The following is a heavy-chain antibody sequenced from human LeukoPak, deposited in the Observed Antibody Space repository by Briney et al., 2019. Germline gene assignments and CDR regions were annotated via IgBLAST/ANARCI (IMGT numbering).Heavy chain of an antibody. J-gene: IGHJ3*02. CDR2: ISSSSSYI. Sequence: GGSLRLSCAASGFTFSSYSMNWVRQAPGKGLEWVSSISSSSSYIYYANSVKGRFTISRDNAKNSLYLQMNSLRAEDTAVYYCARAIRYTSYAFDIWGQGTMVTVSS. CDR3: ARAIRYTSYAFDI. D-gene: IGHD1-14*01. CDR1: GFTFSSYS. V-gene: IGHV3-21*01.